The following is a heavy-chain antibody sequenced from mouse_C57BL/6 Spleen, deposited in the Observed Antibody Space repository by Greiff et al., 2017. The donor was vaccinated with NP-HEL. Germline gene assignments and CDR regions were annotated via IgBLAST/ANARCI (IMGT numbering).Heavy chain of an antibody. V-gene: IGHV1-52*01. Sequence: QVQLQQPGAELVRPGSSVKLSCKASGYTFTSYWMHWVKQRPIQGLEWIGNIDPSDSETHYNQKFKDKATLTVDKSSSTAYMQLSSLTSEDSAVYYCAREDPYGTTGAMDYWGQGTSVTVSS. J-gene: IGHJ4*01. CDR3: AREDPYGTTGAMDY. CDR1: GYTFTSYW. CDR2: IDPSDSET. D-gene: IGHD1-1*02.